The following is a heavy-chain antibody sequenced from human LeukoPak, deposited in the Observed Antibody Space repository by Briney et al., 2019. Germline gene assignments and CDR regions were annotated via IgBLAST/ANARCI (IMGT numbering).Heavy chain of an antibody. J-gene: IGHJ4*02. V-gene: IGHV4-39*01. D-gene: IGHD4/OR15-4a*01. Sequence: SETLSLTCTVSGGSIDSSSYYWGWIRQPPGQGLAWIGSIYYSGSTYYNPSLKSRVTISVDTSKNQFSLKLSSVTAADTAVYYCSSSDYVYYFDYWGQGTLVTVSS. CDR3: SSSDYVYYFDY. CDR1: GGSIDSSSYY. CDR2: IYYSGST.